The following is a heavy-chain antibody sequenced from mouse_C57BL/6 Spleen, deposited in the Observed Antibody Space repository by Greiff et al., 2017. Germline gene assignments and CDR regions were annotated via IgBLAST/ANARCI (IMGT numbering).Heavy chain of an antibody. CDR3: ASHNWEVYAMGY. J-gene: IGHJ4*01. CDR1: GFTFTDYY. CDR2: IRNKANGYTT. D-gene: IGHD4-1*02. V-gene: IGHV7-3*01. Sequence: EVKLVESGGGLVQPGGSLSLSCAASGFTFTDYYMSWVRQPPGKALEWLGFIRNKANGYTTEYSASVKGRFTISRENAQSILYLQMNALRAEDSATYYCASHNWEVYAMGYWGQGTSVTVSS.